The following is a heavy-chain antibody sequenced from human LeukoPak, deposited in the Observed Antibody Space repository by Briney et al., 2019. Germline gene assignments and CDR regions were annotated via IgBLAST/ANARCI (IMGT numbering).Heavy chain of an antibody. CDR1: GDSISDGDFY. J-gene: IGHJ6*04. D-gene: IGHD6-6*01. CDR2: IYFSVSN. V-gene: IGHV4-30-4*01. CDR3: ARAREQLVLPYYLGMYV. Sequence: SETLSLTCTVSGDSISDGDFYWSWTRQPPGKGLEWLGHIYFSVSNHYNPSLQSRVTPSVATSNNQYSLKLNTITAADAAIYYCARAREQLVLPYYLGMYVWGKGATVTV.